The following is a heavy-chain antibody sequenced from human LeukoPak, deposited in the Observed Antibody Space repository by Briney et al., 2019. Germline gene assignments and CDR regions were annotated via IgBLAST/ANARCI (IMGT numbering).Heavy chain of an antibody. J-gene: IGHJ5*02. CDR3: ARGFGYQVLYNWFDP. V-gene: IGHV1-2*02. CDR1: EYTFTGYY. D-gene: IGHD2-2*02. Sequence: ASVKVSCKASEYTFTGYYLHWVRQAPGQGLEWMGWINPNSGGTSYAQKFQGRVTMTRDTSTSTVYMELSSLRSEDTAVYYCARGFGYQVLYNWFDPWGQGTLVTVSS. CDR2: INPNSGGT.